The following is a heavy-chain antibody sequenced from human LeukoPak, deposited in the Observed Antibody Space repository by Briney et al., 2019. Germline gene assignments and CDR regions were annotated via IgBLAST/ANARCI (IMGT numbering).Heavy chain of an antibody. J-gene: IGHJ3*02. CDR2: IVVGSGNT. V-gene: IGHV1-58*02. D-gene: IGHD3-22*01. Sequence: GTSVKVSCKASGFTFTSSAMQWVRQARGQRLEWIGWIVVGSGNTNYAQKFQERVTITRDMSTSTAYMELSSLRSEDTAVHYCAADLYYYDSSGQAAFDIWGQGTMVTVSS. CDR1: GFTFTSSA. CDR3: AADLYYYDSSGQAAFDI.